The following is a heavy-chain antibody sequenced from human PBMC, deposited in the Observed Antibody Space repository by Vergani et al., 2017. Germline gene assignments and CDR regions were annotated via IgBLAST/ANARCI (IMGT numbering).Heavy chain of an antibody. CDR1: GDSVSSNSAA. V-gene: IGHV6-1*01. CDR2: TYYRSKWYN. D-gene: IGHD2-2*03. CDR3: ARVDIVVVPADMRYYYYMDV. J-gene: IGHJ6*03. Sequence: QVQLQQSGPGLVKPSQTLSLTCAISGDSVSSNSAAWNWIRQSPSRGLEWLGRTYYRSKWYNEYAVSVKSRITINPDTSNNQFSLQLNSVTPEETAVYCCARVDIVVVPADMRYYYYMDVWGKGTTVTVSS.